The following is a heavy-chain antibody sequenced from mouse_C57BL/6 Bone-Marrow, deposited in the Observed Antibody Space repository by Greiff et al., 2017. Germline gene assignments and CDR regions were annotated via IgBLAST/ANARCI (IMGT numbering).Heavy chain of an antibody. CDR3: ARDDYYGTGGGFAY. D-gene: IGHD1-1*01. J-gene: IGHJ3*01. CDR1: GFTFSDFY. Sequence: EVKLVESGGGLVQSGRSLRLSCATSGFTFSDFYMEWVRQAPGKGLEWIAASRNKANDYTTEYSASVKGRFIVSRDTSQSILYLQMNALRAEDIAIYYCARDDYYGTGGGFAYWGQGTLVTVSA. V-gene: IGHV7-1*01. CDR2: SRNKANDYTT.